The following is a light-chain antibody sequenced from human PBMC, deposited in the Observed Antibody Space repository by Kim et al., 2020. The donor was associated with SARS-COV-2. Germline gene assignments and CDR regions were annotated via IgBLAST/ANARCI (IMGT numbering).Light chain of an antibody. CDR3: QSADSSGTYV. CDR1: TLPEKQ. CDR2: KDN. Sequence: SYELTQPPSLSVSPGQTARITCSGDTLPEKQTYWYQQKSGQAPLLVIYKDNERPSGIPGRFSGSSSGTTVTLTISGVQAEDDADYYCQSADSSGTYVFGT. V-gene: IGLV3-25*03. J-gene: IGLJ1*01.